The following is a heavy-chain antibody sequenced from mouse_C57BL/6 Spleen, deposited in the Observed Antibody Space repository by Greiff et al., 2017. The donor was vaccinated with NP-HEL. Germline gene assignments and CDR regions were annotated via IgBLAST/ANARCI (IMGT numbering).Heavy chain of an antibody. J-gene: IGHJ2*01. CDR2: INPSGSYT. Sequence: VQLQQSGAELVKPGASVKLSCKASGYTFTSYWMHWVKQRPGQGLEWIGCINPSGSYTNYNQKFKDKATLTADKSSSTAYMQLSSLTSEDSAVYYCASALEEEVFAYWGQGTPLTVS. CDR3: ASALEEEVFAY. V-gene: IGHV1-7*01. CDR1: GYTFTSYW.